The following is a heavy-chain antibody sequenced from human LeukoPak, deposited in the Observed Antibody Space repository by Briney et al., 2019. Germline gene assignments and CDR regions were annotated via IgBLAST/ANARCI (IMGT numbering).Heavy chain of an antibody. CDR3: ARELGITGTVLGY. J-gene: IGHJ4*02. CDR1: GFTVSSNY. Sequence: GGSLRLSCAASGFTVSSNYMSWVRQAPGKGLEWVSVIYSGGSTYYADSVKGRFTISRDNSKNTLYLQMNSLRAEDTAVYYCARELGITGTVLGYWGQGTLATVSS. V-gene: IGHV3-66*02. CDR2: IYSGGST. D-gene: IGHD1-20*01.